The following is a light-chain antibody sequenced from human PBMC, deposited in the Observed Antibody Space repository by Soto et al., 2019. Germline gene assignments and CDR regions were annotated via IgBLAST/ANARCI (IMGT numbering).Light chain of an antibody. J-gene: IGKJ5*01. CDR1: RSVSSY. V-gene: IGKV3-15*01. CDR3: QQYNKLPPSA. Sequence: EIVLTQSPATLSLSPGERATLSCRASRSVSSYLALYQQKPGPAPNLLSEDATTRATGIPATFSGRGSGTEVKLTTICLRAEDCTICYCQQYNKLPPSAIGQATPLE. CDR2: DAT.